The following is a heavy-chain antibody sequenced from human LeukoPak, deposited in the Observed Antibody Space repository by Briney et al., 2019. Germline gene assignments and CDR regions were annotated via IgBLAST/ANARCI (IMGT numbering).Heavy chain of an antibody. Sequence: GGSLRLTCAASGFTFSDYYMSWIRQAPGKGLERVSYISSSGSTIYYADFVKGRFTISRDNAKNSLYLQMNSLRAEDTAVYYCARDHGSGSGTDSWGQGTLVTVSS. CDR2: ISSSGSTI. CDR3: ARDHGSGSGTDS. D-gene: IGHD3-10*01. J-gene: IGHJ4*02. CDR1: GFTFSDYY. V-gene: IGHV3-11*01.